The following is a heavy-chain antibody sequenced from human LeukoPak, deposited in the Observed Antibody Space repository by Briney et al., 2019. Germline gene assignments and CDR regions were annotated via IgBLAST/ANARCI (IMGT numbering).Heavy chain of an antibody. Sequence: PSETLSLTCTVSGGSISSYYWSWIRQPPGEGLEWIGYFYYGGSTNYNPSLKSRVTISLDTSKNQFSLKLSSVTAADTAVYYCARSGGWYYYFDYWGQGTLVTVPS. J-gene: IGHJ4*02. CDR2: FYYGGST. V-gene: IGHV4-59*08. CDR3: ARSGGWYYYFDY. CDR1: GGSISSYY. D-gene: IGHD6-19*01.